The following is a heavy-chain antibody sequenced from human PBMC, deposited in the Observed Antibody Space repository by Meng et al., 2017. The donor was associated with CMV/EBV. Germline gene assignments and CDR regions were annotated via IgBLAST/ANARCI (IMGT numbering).Heavy chain of an antibody. CDR2: IRYDGSNK. CDR3: AKGYAGAFDI. D-gene: IGHD2-8*01. CDR1: GFTFSSYG. Sequence: GESLKISCAASGFTFSSYGMHWVRQAPGKGLEWVAFIRYDGSNKYYADSVKSRFTISRDNSKNTLYLQMNSLRAEDTAVYYCAKGYAGAFDIWGQGTMVTVSS. V-gene: IGHV3-30*02. J-gene: IGHJ3*02.